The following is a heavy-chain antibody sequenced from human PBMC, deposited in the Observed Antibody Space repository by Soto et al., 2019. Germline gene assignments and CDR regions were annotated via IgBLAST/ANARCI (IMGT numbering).Heavy chain of an antibody. D-gene: IGHD1-26*01. V-gene: IGHV1-69*06. Sequence: ASVKVSCKASGGTFSSYAISWVRQAPGQGLEWMGGIIPIFGTANYAQKFQGRVTITADRSTSTAYMELSSLRSEDTAVYYCASQELGGAFDIWGQGTMVTVSS. CDR1: GGTFSSYA. CDR2: IIPIFGTA. CDR3: ASQELGGAFDI. J-gene: IGHJ3*02.